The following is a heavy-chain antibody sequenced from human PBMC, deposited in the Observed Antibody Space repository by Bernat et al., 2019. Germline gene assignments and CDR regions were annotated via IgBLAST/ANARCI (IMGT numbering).Heavy chain of an antibody. Sequence: QVQLQESGPGLVKPSETLSLTCTVSSGSVTSTNYFWNWIRQPPGKGLEWIGYMSSSGSANYNPSLKSRVTISIDRSRNQFSLSLNPVTAADTAVYYCARDRGTGKWLDAFDMWGQGTMVTVSP. CDR2: MSSSGSA. J-gene: IGHJ3*02. D-gene: IGHD5-12*01. CDR3: ARDRGTGKWLDAFDM. V-gene: IGHV4-61*01. CDR1: SGSVTSTNYF.